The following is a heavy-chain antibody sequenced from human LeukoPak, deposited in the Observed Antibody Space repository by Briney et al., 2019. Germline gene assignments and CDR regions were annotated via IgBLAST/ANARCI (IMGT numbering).Heavy chain of an antibody. D-gene: IGHD1-26*01. CDR1: GGSFSGYY. CDR3: ARAYSGTYSYFDH. J-gene: IGHJ4*02. V-gene: IGHV4-34*01. Sequence: SETLSLTCAVYGGSFSGYYWSWIRQPPGKRLEWIGEINHSGSTNYNPSLKSRVTISVDTSKNQFSLKLSSVTAADTAVYYCARAYSGTYSYFDHWGQGTLVTVSS. CDR2: INHSGST.